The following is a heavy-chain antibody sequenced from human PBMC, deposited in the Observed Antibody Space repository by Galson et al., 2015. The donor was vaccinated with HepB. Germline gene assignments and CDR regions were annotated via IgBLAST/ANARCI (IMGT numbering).Heavy chain of an antibody. V-gene: IGHV3-64*01. CDR3: ARGAIAYCGGDCYSGIDY. CDR2: ISSNGGST. J-gene: IGHJ4*02. Sequence: SLRLSCAASGFTFSSYAMHWVRQAPGKGLEYVSAISSNGGSTYYANSVKGRFTISRDNSKNTLYLQMGSLRAEDMAVYYCARGAIAYCGGDCYSGIDYWGQGTLVTVSS. CDR1: GFTFSSYA. D-gene: IGHD2-21*02.